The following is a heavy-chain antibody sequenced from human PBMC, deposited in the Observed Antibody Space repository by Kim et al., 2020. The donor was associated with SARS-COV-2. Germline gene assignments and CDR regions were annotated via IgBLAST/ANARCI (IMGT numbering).Heavy chain of an antibody. J-gene: IGHJ1*01. D-gene: IGHD3-10*01. CDR2: FSGSGGST. V-gene: IGHV3-23*01. CDR1: GFTFSTYA. CDR3: AKDRRPGPTPTEYFHN. Sequence: GGSPRLSCVASGFTFSTYAMSWVRQAPGKGLEWVSTFSGSGGSTFYADSVKGRFTISRDNSKNMLYLQMNNLRAEDTAVYYCAKDRRPGPTPTEYFHNWGQGTLVTVSS.